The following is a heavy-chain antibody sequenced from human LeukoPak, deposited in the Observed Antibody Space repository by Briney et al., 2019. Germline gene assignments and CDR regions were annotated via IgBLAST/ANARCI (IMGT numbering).Heavy chain of an antibody. CDR3: ARDRGSID. Sequence: GASVKVSCKASGYTFNNFPMNWVRQAPGQGLEWMGWINTNNGNPTYAQGFTGRFVFPLDTSVSTAYLQISSLKTEDTAVYYCARDRGSIDWGQGTLVTVSS. D-gene: IGHD3-10*01. V-gene: IGHV7-4-1*02. CDR1: GYTFNNFP. CDR2: INTNNGNP. J-gene: IGHJ4*02.